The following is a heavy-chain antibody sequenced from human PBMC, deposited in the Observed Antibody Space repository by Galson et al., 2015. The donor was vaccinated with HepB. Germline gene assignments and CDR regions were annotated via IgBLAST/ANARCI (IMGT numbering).Heavy chain of an antibody. CDR3: ARDEGRDIVVVVAATRHRNAFDI. J-gene: IGHJ3*02. D-gene: IGHD2-15*01. V-gene: IGHV1-18*01. CDR2: ISAYNGNT. Sequence: SVKVSCKASGYTFTSYGISWVRQAPGQGLEWMGWISAYNGNTNYAQKLQGRVTMTTDTSTSTAYMELRSLRSDDTAVYYCARDEGRDIVVVVAATRHRNAFDIWGQGTMVTVSS. CDR1: GYTFTSYG.